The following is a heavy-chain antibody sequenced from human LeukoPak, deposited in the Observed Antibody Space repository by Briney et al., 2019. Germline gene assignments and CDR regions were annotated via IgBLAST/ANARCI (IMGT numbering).Heavy chain of an antibody. J-gene: IGHJ4*02. V-gene: IGHV1-69*05. CDR1: GGTFSSYA. D-gene: IGHD4-11*01. CDR2: IIPIFGTA. Sequence: ASVKVSCKASGGTFSSYAISWVRQAPGQGLEWMGGIIPIFGTANYAQKFQGRVTITTDEPTSTAYMELSSLRSEDTAVYYCASREVTTFVSDFDYWGQGTLVTVSS. CDR3: ASREVTTFVSDFDY.